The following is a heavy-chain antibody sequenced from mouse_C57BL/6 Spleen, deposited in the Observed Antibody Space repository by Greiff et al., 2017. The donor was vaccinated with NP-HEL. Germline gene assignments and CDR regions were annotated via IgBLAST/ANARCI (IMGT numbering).Heavy chain of an antibody. V-gene: IGHV1-54*01. CDR2: INPGSGGT. J-gene: IGHJ1*03. CDR1: GYAFTNYL. D-gene: IGHD1-1*01. Sequence: QVQLQQSGAELVRPGTSVKVSCKASGYAFTNYLIEWVKQRPGQGLEWIGVINPGSGGTNYNEKFKGKATLTADKSSSTAYMQLSSLTSEDSAVYFCAREDYGSSYGWYFDVWGTGTTVTVSS. CDR3: AREDYGSSYGWYFDV.